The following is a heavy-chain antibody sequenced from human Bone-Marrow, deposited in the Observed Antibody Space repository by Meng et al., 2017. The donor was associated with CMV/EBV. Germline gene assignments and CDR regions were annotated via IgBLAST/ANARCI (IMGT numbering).Heavy chain of an antibody. J-gene: IGHJ4*02. CDR2: IWYDGSNK. Sequence: GESLKISCAASGFTFSSYGMHWVRQAPGKGLEWVAVIWYDGSNKYYADSVKGRFTISRDNSKNTLYLQMNSLRAEDTAVYYCAKDSGYCSSTSCYTFDYWGQGALVTFYS. CDR3: AKDSGYCSSTSCYTFDY. CDR1: GFTFSSYG. D-gene: IGHD2-2*02. V-gene: IGHV3-33*06.